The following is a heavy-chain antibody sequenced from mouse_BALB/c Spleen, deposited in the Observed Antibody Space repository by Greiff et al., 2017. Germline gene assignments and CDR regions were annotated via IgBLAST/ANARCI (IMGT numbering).Heavy chain of an antibody. CDR1: GFNIKAYY. CDR3: NAWGGNYFPFDY. CDR2: IDPENGDT. J-gene: IGHJ2*01. V-gene: IGHV14-4*02. Sequence: VQLQQSGAELVRSGASVKLSCTASGFNIKAYYMHWVKQRPEQGLEWIGWIDPENGDTEYAPKFQGKATMTADTSSNTAYLQLSSLTSEDTAVYYCNAWGGNYFPFDYWGQGTTLTVSS. D-gene: IGHD2-1*01.